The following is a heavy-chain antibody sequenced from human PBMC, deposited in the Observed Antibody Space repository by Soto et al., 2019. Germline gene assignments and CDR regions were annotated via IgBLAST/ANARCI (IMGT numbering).Heavy chain of an antibody. Sequence: SETLSLTCTVSGASITYGAYSWSWIRQTPGKGLEWIGYINHLETTFYNPSFECRLTLSIDRTKNQFSLNLKSMSAADRAVYFCARGGGFDSFDYWGQGILGTVSS. CDR2: INHLETT. V-gene: IGHV4-30-2*01. D-gene: IGHD3-10*01. CDR1: GASITYGAYS. CDR3: ARGGGFDSFDY. J-gene: IGHJ4*02.